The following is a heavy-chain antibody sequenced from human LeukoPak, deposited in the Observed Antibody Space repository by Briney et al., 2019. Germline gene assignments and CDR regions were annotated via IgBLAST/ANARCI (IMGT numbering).Heavy chain of an antibody. CDR2: ISGSGGST. V-gene: IGHV3-23*01. J-gene: IGHJ5*02. D-gene: IGHD3-10*01. Sequence: GGSLRLSCAASGFTFSSYGMSWVRQAPGKGLEWVSAISGSGGSTYYADSVKGRFTISRDNSKNTLYLQMNSLRAEDTAVYYCAKDYGSGSYYNLNWFDPWGQGTLVTVSS. CDR3: AKDYGSGSYYNLNWFDP. CDR1: GFTFSSYG.